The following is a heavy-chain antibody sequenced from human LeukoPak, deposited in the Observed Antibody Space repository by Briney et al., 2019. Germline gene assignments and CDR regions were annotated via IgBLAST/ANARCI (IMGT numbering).Heavy chain of an antibody. V-gene: IGHV4-38-2*02. CDR3: ASHIAAARLFDY. D-gene: IGHD6-13*01. J-gene: IGHJ4*02. Sequence: SETLSLTCTVSGYSISSGYYWSWIRQPPGKGLEWIGSIYYSGSTYYSPSLKSRVTISVDTSKNQFSLKLSSVTAADTAVYYCASHIAAARLFDYWGQGTLVTVSS. CDR1: GYSISSGYY. CDR2: IYYSGST.